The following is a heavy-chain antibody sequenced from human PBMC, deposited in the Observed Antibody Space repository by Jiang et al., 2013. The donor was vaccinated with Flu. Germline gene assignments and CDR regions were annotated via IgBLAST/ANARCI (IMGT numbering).Heavy chain of an antibody. J-gene: IGHJ3*02. D-gene: IGHD3-22*01. V-gene: IGHV4-30-2*05. Sequence: LKSRVTISVDTSKNQFSLKLSSVTAADTAVYYCARVPDSEVVVIRDAFDIWGQGTMVTVSS. CDR3: ARVPDSEVVVIRDAFDI.